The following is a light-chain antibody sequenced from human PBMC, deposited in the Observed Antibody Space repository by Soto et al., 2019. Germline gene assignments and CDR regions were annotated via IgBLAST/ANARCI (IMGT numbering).Light chain of an antibody. J-gene: IGKJ5*01. CDR3: QQRSNWPSIT. Sequence: DIVLTQSPATLSLSPGERATLGCRASQDISDYLSWYQQIPGQAPRLLIRDASNRATGVPARFSDSGSGTDFTLTINSLEPEDFAVYYCQQRSNWPSITFGQGTRLEIK. CDR2: DAS. V-gene: IGKV3-11*01. CDR1: QDISDY.